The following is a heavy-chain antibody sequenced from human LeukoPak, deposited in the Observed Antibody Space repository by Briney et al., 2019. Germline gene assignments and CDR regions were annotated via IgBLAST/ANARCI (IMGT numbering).Heavy chain of an antibody. V-gene: IGHV1-69*04. J-gene: IGHJ6*02. D-gene: IGHD3-10*01. CDR3: ASRTFTMVRASDV. CDR1: GGTFSSYA. Sequence: SVKVSCKASGGTFSSYAISWVRQAPGQGLEWMGRIIPILGIANYAQKFQGRVTITADKSTSTAYMELSSLRSEDTAVYYCASRTFTMVRASDVWGQGTTVTVSS. CDR2: IIPILGIA.